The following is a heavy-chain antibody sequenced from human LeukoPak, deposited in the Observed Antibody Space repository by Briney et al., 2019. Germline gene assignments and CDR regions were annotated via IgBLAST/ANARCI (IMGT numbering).Heavy chain of an antibody. CDR2: ISYSGANS. CDR1: GFTFSGSA. Sequence: GGSLRLSCAASGFTFSGSAMSWVRQAPGEGLEWVSLISYSGANSSYTDSVKGRFTISRDSSKNTLSLQMNSLRADDTAVYYCAKQGRSGSFSHFDYWGQGTLVTVSS. CDR3: AKQGRSGSFSHFDY. J-gene: IGHJ4*02. D-gene: IGHD3-10*01. V-gene: IGHV3-23*01.